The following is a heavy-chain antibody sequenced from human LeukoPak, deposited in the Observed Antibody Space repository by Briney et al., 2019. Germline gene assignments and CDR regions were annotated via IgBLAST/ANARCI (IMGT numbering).Heavy chain of an antibody. J-gene: IGHJ5*02. CDR1: GFTFSNYW. D-gene: IGHD3-10*01. Sequence: AGGSLRLSCAASGFTFSNYWIHWVRQVPGKGLVWVSRINSDGSSTSYAESVKGRFSISRDNAKNTVYLQMNSLRAEDTAVYLCARDLSYSASGTYYAAWFDPWGQGTLVTVSS. V-gene: IGHV3-74*01. CDR3: ARDLSYSASGTYYAAWFDP. CDR2: INSDGSST.